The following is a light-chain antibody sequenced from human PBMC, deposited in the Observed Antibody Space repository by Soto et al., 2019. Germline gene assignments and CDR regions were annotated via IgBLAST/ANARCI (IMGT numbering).Light chain of an antibody. CDR1: QSVSNN. J-gene: IGKJ4*01. CDR2: GAS. V-gene: IGKV3-15*01. CDR3: QQYSDWPPLT. Sequence: EIVITQSPATLSVSPGERATLSCRASQSVSNNLAWYQQKAGQAPRLLIYGASSRATGIPARFSGSGSGTEFTLTISSLQSEDFAIYYCQQYSDWPPLTFGGGTKVDIK.